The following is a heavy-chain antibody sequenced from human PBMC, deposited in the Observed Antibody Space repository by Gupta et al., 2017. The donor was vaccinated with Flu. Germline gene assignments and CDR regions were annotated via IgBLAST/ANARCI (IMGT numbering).Heavy chain of an antibody. J-gene: IGHJ4*02. CDR3: ARNTLTVTDY. V-gene: IGHV4-39*01. CDR1: GGSISSSSYY. Sequence: QLQLQESGTGLVKPSETLSPTCTVSGGSISSSSYYWGWIRQPPGKGLEWIGSIYYSGSTYYNPSLKSRVTISVDTSKNQFSLKLSSVTAADTAVYYCARNTLTVTDYWGQGTLVTVSS. D-gene: IGHD4-11*01. CDR2: IYYSGST.